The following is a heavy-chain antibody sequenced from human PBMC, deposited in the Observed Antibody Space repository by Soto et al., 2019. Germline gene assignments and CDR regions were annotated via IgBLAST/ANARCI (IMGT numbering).Heavy chain of an antibody. Sequence: GASVKVSCKASGYTFTSYGISWVRQAPGQELEWLRWISAYNGNTIYAQKLQGRVTMTTATSTSTAYIELRSLSSDDTAGYYFAIYYYESSGYLGHMDFWGEGTVVAVSS. J-gene: IGHJ4*02. V-gene: IGHV1-18*01. CDR1: GYTFTSYG. CDR2: ISAYNGNT. D-gene: IGHD3-22*01. CDR3: AIYYYESSGYLGHMDF.